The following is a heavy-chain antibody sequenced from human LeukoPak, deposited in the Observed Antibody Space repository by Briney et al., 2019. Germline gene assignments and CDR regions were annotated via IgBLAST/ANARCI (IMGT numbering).Heavy chain of an antibody. CDR2: INPNSGGT. D-gene: IGHD2-2*01. CDR1: GYTFTGYY. CDR3: ARIPLYCSSTSCFDI. Sequence: ASVKVSCKASGYTFTGYYMHWVRQAPGQGLEWMGWINPNSGGTNYAQKFQGRVTMTRDTSISTAYMELSRLRPDDTAVYYCARIPLYCSSTSCFDIWGQGTMVTVSS. J-gene: IGHJ3*02. V-gene: IGHV1-2*02.